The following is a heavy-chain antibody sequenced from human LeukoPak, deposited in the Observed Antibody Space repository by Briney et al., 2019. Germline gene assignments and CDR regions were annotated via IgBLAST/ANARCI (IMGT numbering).Heavy chain of an antibody. CDR2: ISAYNGNT. J-gene: IGHJ5*02. CDR1: GYTFTSYG. V-gene: IGHV1-18*01. D-gene: IGHD3-3*01. Sequence: ASVKVSCKASGYTFTSYGISWVRQAPGQGLEWMGWISAYNGNTNYAQKLQGRVTMTTDTSTSTDYMELRSLRSDDTAVYYCAREDFGVVTGVDTWGQGTLVTVSS. CDR3: AREDFGVVTGVDT.